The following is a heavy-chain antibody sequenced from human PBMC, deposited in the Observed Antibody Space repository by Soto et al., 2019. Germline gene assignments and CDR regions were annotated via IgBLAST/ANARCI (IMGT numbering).Heavy chain of an antibody. D-gene: IGHD1-1*01. Sequence: QVQLVQSGAEVKKPGSSVKVSCKASGGTFSSYAISWVRQAPGQGLEWMGGFIPIFGTANYAQNFQGRVTIVADKYTSTAYMELSSVRSADTAGYYCARDPWNDGSGYDYFYGMDVWGQGTTVTVSS. CDR3: ARDPWNDGSGYDYFYGMDV. V-gene: IGHV1-69*06. J-gene: IGHJ6*02. CDR2: FIPIFGTA. CDR1: GGTFSSYA.